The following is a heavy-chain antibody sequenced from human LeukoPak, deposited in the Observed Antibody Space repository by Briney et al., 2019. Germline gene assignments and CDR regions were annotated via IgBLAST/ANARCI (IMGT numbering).Heavy chain of an antibody. CDR3: ARDGGYDILTGYPH. J-gene: IGHJ3*01. Sequence: GGPLRLSCAASGFTFSSYSMNWVRQAPGKGLEWVSSISSSSSYIYYADSVKGRFTISRDNAKNSLYLQMNSLRAEDTAVYYCARDGGYDILTGYPHWGQGTMVTVSS. V-gene: IGHV3-21*01. CDR1: GFTFSSYS. CDR2: ISSSSSYI. D-gene: IGHD3-9*01.